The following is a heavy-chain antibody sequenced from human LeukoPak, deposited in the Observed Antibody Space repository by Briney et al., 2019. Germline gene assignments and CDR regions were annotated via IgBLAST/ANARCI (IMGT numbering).Heavy chain of an antibody. V-gene: IGHV4-39*01. D-gene: IGHD6-13*01. Sequence: PSETLSLTCTVSGGSISSRFHYWGWIRQPPGKGLEWIGNIYHTGSTYNNPSLKSRVIISVDTSKNQFSLKLSSVTDADTAVYYCVGLDIEAAGVLFDYWGQGTLVTASS. CDR2: IYHTGST. CDR3: VGLDIEAAGVLFDY. CDR1: GGSISSRFHY. J-gene: IGHJ4*02.